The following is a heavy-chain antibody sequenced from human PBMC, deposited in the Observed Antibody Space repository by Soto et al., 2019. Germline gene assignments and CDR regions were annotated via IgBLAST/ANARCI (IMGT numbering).Heavy chain of an antibody. CDR1: GYTFTSYG. Sequence: QVQLVQSGAEVKKPGASVKVSCKASGYTFTSYGISWVRQAPGQGLEWMGWISAYNGNTNYAQKLQGRATMTTDTSTSTAYMELRSLRSDDTAVYYCARDVPYLAAAGISAFDIWGQGTMVTVSS. CDR2: ISAYNGNT. CDR3: ARDVPYLAAAGISAFDI. J-gene: IGHJ3*02. V-gene: IGHV1-18*01. D-gene: IGHD6-13*01.